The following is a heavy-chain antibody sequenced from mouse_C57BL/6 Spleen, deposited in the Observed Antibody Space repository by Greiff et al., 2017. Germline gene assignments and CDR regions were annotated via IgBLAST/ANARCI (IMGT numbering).Heavy chain of an antibody. D-gene: IGHD2-14*01. CDR3: ASFCTMGTAYYFDY. V-gene: IGHV1-52*01. J-gene: IGHJ2*01. CDR1: GYTFTSYW. CDR2: IDPSGSGT. Sequence: QVQLQQPGAELVRPGASVKLSCKASGYTFTSYWMHWVKQRPRQGLEWIGNIDPSGSGTHYNQKFKDKATLTVDKSSSTAYMQLSSLTSEDSAVYYCASFCTMGTAYYFDYWGQGTTLTVSS.